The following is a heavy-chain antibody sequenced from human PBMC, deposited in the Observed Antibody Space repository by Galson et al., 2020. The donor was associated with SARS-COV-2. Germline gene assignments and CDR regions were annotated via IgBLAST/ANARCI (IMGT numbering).Heavy chain of an antibody. Sequence: SETLSLTCTVSGGSISSRSYYWGWIRQPPGKGLDWIGSIYYSGNTYYNPSLKSRVTISVDTSNNQFSLKLNSVTAADTDLYYCARLDGYFGSGSYYYVDYWGQGILVTVSS. CDR3: ARLDGYFGSGSYYYVDY. V-gene: IGHV4-39*01. J-gene: IGHJ4*02. D-gene: IGHD3-10*01. CDR1: GGSISSRSYY. CDR2: IYYSGNT.